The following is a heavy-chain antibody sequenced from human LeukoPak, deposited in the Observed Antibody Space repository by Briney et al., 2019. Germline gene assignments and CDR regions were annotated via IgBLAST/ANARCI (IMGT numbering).Heavy chain of an antibody. CDR2: ISYDGSNK. D-gene: IGHD3-10*01. Sequence: PGGSLRLSCAASGFTFSSYGMHWVRQAPGKGLEWVAVISYDGSNKYYGDSVKGRFTISRDNSKNTLYLQMDSLRGEDAAVYYCAKGRMEGTYKGLADYWGQGTLVTVSS. CDR1: GFTFSSYG. J-gene: IGHJ4*02. V-gene: IGHV3-30*18. CDR3: AKGRMEGTYKGLADY.